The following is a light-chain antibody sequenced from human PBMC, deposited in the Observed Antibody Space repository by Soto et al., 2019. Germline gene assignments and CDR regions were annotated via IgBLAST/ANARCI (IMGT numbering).Light chain of an antibody. CDR2: GAS. J-gene: IGKJ5*01. CDR1: QSVGTR. Sequence: EILLTQSPDTLSLSPGERATLSCRAAQSVGTRLAWCQQKPGQAPRLLIYGASTRATGIPARFSGSGSGTDFTLTISSLQSEDFAVYYCQHYNNWPPITFGQGTRLEIK. CDR3: QHYNNWPPIT. V-gene: IGKV3-15*01.